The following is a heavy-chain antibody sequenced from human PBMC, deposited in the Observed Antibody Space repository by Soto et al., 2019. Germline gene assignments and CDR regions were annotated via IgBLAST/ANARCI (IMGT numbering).Heavy chain of an antibody. J-gene: IGHJ6*02. CDR3: ARPTADCSSTSCYARSYGMDV. Sequence: GESLKISCKGSGYSFTSYWISWVRQMPGKGMEWMGRIDPSDSYTNYSPSFQGHVTISADKSISTAYLQWSSLKASDTAMYYCARPTADCSSTSCYARSYGMDVWGQGTTVTVSS. D-gene: IGHD2-2*01. CDR2: IDPSDSYT. CDR1: GYSFTSYW. V-gene: IGHV5-10-1*01.